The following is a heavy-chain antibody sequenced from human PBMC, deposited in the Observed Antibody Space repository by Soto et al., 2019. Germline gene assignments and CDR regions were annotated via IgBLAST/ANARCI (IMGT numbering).Heavy chain of an antibody. D-gene: IGHD2-21*02. V-gene: IGHV1-3*01. J-gene: IGHJ4*02. CDR2: INAGNGNT. CDR3: ARSIVVVTALDY. CDR1: GYTFTSYA. Sequence: ASVKVSCKASGYTFTSYAMHWVRQAPGQRLEWMGWINAGNGNTKYSQKFQGRVTITRDTSASTAYMELSSLRSEDTTVYYCARSIVVVTALDYWGQGTLVTVSS.